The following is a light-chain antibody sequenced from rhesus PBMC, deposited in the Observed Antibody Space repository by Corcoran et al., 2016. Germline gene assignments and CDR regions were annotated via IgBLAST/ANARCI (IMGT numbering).Light chain of an antibody. CDR1: QSISSW. CDR3: LQYSSSPYS. J-gene: IGKJ2*01. CDR2: KAA. V-gene: IGKV1-22*01. Sequence: DIQMTQSPSSLSASVGDTVTITCRASQSISSWLDWYQQQPGKAPNLLRNKAAKLQSGVPSRFSGSGSGTDFTLTISSLQPEDFATYYCLQYSSSPYSFGQGTKVEIK.